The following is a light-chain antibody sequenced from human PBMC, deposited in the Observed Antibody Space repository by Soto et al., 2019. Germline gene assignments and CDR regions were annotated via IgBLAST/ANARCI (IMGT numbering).Light chain of an antibody. Sequence: DIPMTHSPSSLSASLRDGVNIXIRASQSITSFLAWYQQKPGKAPKLLIFDVSSLESGVPSRFSASGSGTEFTLTISGLQPEDFATYYCQEYSSFWTFGQGTKVDIK. CDR1: QSITSF. J-gene: IGKJ1*01. CDR2: DVS. CDR3: QEYSSFWT. V-gene: IGKV1-5*01.